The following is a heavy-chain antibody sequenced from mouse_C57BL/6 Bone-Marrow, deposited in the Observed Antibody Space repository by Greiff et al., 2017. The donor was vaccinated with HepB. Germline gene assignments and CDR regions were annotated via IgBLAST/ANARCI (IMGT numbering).Heavy chain of an antibody. CDR1: GYTFTSYW. J-gene: IGHJ3*01. CDR3: ARGGYGYGNYEDWDAG. Sequence: QVQLQQPGAELVRPGSSVKLSCKASGYTFTSYWMDWVKQSPGQGLEWIGNIDPSDSETHYNQKFKDKATLTVDKSSSTAYMQLSSLTSEDSAVYYCARGGYGYGNYEDWDAGWGQGTLVTVSA. V-gene: IGHV1-61*01. CDR2: IDPSDSET. D-gene: IGHD2-1*01.